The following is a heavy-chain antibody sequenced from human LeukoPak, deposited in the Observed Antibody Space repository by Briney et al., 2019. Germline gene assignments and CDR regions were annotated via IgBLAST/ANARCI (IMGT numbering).Heavy chain of an antibody. Sequence: GASLKISCQGSGYSFTSYWISWVRQMPGKGLEWMGRIDPSDSYTNYSPSFQGHVTISADKSISTAYLQWSSLKASDTAMYYCARQSSGWALGRWFDPWGQGTLVTVSS. D-gene: IGHD6-19*01. CDR1: GYSFTSYW. J-gene: IGHJ5*02. CDR3: ARQSSGWALGRWFDP. CDR2: IDPSDSYT. V-gene: IGHV5-10-1*01.